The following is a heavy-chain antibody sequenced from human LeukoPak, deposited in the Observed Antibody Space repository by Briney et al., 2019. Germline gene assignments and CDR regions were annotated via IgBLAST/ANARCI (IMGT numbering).Heavy chain of an antibody. Sequence: SETLSLTCTVSGGSISSYYWSWIRQPAGKGLEWIGRIYTSGSTNYNPSLKSRVTMSVDTSKNQFSLKLSSVTAADTAVYYCARDGVRGVIITYYYGMDVWGQGTTVTVSS. CDR1: GGSISSYY. D-gene: IGHD3-10*01. CDR3: ARDGVRGVIITYYYGMDV. J-gene: IGHJ6*02. CDR2: IYTSGST. V-gene: IGHV4-4*07.